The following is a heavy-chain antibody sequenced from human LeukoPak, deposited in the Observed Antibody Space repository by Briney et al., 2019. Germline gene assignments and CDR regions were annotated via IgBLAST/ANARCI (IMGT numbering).Heavy chain of an antibody. CDR2: ISGSGGST. CDR1: GFTFSSYA. Sequence: GGSLRLSCAASGFTFSSYAMSWVRQAPGKGLEWVSAISGSGGSTYYADSVKGRFTNSRDNSKNTLYLQMNSLRAEDTAVYYCAKGGAYNWNDGGWFDPWGQGTLVTVSS. CDR3: AKGGAYNWNDGGWFDP. V-gene: IGHV3-23*01. D-gene: IGHD1-20*01. J-gene: IGHJ5*02.